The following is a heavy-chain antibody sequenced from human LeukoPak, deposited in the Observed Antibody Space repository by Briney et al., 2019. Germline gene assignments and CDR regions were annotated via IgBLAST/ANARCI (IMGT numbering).Heavy chain of an antibody. V-gene: IGHV1-46*01. Sequence: ASVKVSCTASGYTFTSYYMHWVRQAPGQGLEWMGIINPSGGSTSYAQKFQGRVTMTRDTSTSTVYMELSSLRSEDTAVYYCARDHYDFWSGSIRISFDYWGQGTLVTVSS. CDR3: ARDHYDFWSGSIRISFDY. CDR2: INPSGGST. D-gene: IGHD3-3*01. J-gene: IGHJ4*02. CDR1: GYTFTSYY.